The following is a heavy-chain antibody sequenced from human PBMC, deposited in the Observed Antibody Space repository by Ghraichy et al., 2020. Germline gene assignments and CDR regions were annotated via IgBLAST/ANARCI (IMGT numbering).Heavy chain of an antibody. D-gene: IGHD5-18*01. Sequence: SQTLSLTCAISGDSVSSNSAAWNWIRQSPSRGLGWLGRTYYRSNWYNDYAVSVKSRITINPDTSKNQFSLHLNSVTPEDTAVYYCARDRVVDTAVVRALYYFDYWGQGTLVTVSS. CDR2: TYYRSNWYN. CDR3: ARDRVVDTAVVRALYYFDY. V-gene: IGHV6-1*01. J-gene: IGHJ4*02. CDR1: GDSVSSNSAA.